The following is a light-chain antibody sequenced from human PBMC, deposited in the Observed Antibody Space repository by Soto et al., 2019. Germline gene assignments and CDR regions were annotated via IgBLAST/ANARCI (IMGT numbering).Light chain of an antibody. CDR3: QQSYSTPPFT. CDR2: EAS. Sequence: DIQMTQSPSPLSASVGDRVDITCRTSRSVSSYLNWYQAKPGKAPKLLIYEASSLESGVPSRFSGSGSGTDFTLTISSLQPEDSATYYCQQSYSTPPFTFGPGTKVDIK. J-gene: IGKJ3*01. V-gene: IGKV1-39*01. CDR1: RSVSSY.